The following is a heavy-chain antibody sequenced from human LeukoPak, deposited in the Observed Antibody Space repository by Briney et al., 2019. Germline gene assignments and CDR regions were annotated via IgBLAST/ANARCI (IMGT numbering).Heavy chain of an antibody. CDR2: ISSSSSYI. CDR1: GFTFSSYG. V-gene: IGHV3-21*01. CDR3: ARDGRPYYYMDV. Sequence: GGSLRLSCAASGFTFSSYGMSWVRQAPGKGLEWVSSISSSSSYIYYADSLKGRFTISRDNAKNSLYLQMNSLRAEDTAVYYCARDGRPYYYMDVWGKGTTVTVSS. D-gene: IGHD1-1*01. J-gene: IGHJ6*03.